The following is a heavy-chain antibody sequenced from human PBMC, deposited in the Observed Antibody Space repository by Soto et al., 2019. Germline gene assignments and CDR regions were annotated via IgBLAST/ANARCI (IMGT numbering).Heavy chain of an antibody. CDR1: GYSFTSYW. J-gene: IGHJ4*02. D-gene: IGHD3-22*01. V-gene: IGHV5-51*01. CDR3: ARMAAYYDSSGYYYYSGVAH. CDR2: IYPGDSDT. Sequence: PGESLKISCKGSGYSFTSYWIGWVRQMPGKGLEWMGIIYPGDSDTRYSPSFQGQVTISADESISTAYLQWSSLKASDTAVYYCARMAAYYDSSGYYYYSGVAHWGQGTLVTSPQ.